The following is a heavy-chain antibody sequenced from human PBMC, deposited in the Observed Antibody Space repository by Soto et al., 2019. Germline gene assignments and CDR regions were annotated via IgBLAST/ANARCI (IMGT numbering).Heavy chain of an antibody. J-gene: IGHJ4*02. CDR3: AKGGRQWLVTSDFNY. Sequence: VQLVESEGGVVQPGRSLRLSCAASGFTFSDYAMHWVRQAPGKGLEWVAVVSHDGRNTHYADSVKGRFTISRDSSKNTVSLDMTSLRAEDTAVYYCAKGGRQWLVTSDFNYWGQGALVTVSS. CDR2: VSHDGRNT. CDR1: GFTFSDYA. D-gene: IGHD6-19*01. V-gene: IGHV3-30*18.